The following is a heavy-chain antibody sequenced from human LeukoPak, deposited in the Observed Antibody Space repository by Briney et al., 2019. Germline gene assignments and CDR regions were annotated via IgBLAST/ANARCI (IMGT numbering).Heavy chain of an antibody. Sequence: SETLSLTCTVSGGSINTYFWSWIRQPPGKGLEWIGYIYYSGSATYNPSLKSRVTISVATSKNQFSLKLSSVTAADTGLYYCARGLNSGSYAPFNYWGQGTLVTVSS. J-gene: IGHJ4*02. CDR1: GGSINTYF. CDR3: ARGLNSGSYAPFNY. CDR2: IYYSGSA. D-gene: IGHD3-16*01. V-gene: IGHV4-59*01.